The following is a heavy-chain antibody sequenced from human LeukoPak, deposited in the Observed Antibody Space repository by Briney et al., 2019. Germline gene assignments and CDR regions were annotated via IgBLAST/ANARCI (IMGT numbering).Heavy chain of an antibody. V-gene: IGHV1-18*04. D-gene: IGHD6-13*01. Sequence: ASVKVSCKASGYTFTSYYMHWVRQAPGQGLEWMGWISAYNGNTNYAQKLQGRVTMTTDTSTSTAYMELRSLRSDDTAVYYCASHIAAAGTPLDYWGQGTLVTVSS. J-gene: IGHJ4*02. CDR1: GYTFTSYY. CDR2: ISAYNGNT. CDR3: ASHIAAAGTPLDY.